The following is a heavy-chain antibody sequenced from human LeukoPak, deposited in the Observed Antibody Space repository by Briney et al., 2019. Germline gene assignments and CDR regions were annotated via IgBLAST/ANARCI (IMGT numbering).Heavy chain of an antibody. Sequence: PGGSPRLSCAASAFTFSNYAMSWVRQAPGKGLEWVSGISGSGGSTYYADSVKGRFTISRDNSKNMLYLQINSLRAEDTAVYYCAKGFTVTTYGWGVDYWGQGTLVTVSS. CDR3: AKGFTVTTYGWGVDY. CDR2: ISGSGGST. V-gene: IGHV3-23*01. D-gene: IGHD4-17*01. J-gene: IGHJ4*02. CDR1: AFTFSNYA.